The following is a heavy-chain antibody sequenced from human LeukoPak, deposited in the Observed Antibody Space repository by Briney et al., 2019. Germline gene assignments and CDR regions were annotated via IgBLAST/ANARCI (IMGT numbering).Heavy chain of an antibody. D-gene: IGHD3-16*01. V-gene: IGHV3-48*03. CDR1: GFAFSGYE. CDR2: ISSSGSSI. CDR3: ASTLWGFDY. Sequence: GGSLRLSCAASGFAFSGYEMNWVRQAPGKGLEWVSYISSSGSSIYYADSVKGRFTISRDNSNRTLFLQMNSLRVEDTAVYYCASTLWGFDYRGQGTLVTVSS. J-gene: IGHJ4*02.